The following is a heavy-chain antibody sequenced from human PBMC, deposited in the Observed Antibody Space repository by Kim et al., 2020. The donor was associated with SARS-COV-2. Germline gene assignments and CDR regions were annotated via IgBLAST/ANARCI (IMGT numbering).Heavy chain of an antibody. CDR2: TGNP. D-gene: IGHD2-15*01. Sequence: TGNPTYAQGFTGRFVFSLDTSVSTAYLQISSLKAEDTAVYYCARVVDGDYWGQGTLVTVSS. CDR3: ARVVDGDY. V-gene: IGHV7-4-1*02. J-gene: IGHJ4*02.